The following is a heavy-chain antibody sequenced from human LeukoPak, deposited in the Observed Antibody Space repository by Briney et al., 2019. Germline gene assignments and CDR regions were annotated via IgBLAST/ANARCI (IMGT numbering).Heavy chain of an antibody. CDR2: INHSGST. J-gene: IGHJ6*02. Sequence: SETLSLTCAVYGGSFSGYYWSWIRQPPGKGLEWIGEINHSGSTNYNPSLKSRVTISVDTSKNQFSLKLSSVTAADTAVYYCARVPGYCSSTSCYIYYGIDVWGQGTTVTVSS. CDR1: GGSFSGYY. D-gene: IGHD2-2*01. CDR3: ARVPGYCSSTSCYIYYGIDV. V-gene: IGHV4-34*01.